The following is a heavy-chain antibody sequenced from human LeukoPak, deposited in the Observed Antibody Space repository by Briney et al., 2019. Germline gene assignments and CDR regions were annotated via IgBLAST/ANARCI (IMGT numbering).Heavy chain of an antibody. V-gene: IGHV1-2*02. CDR2: LNPDSAGT. CDR3: ARSNWNYDLPGYYFDY. D-gene: IGHD1-7*01. CDR1: GYTFNGYY. J-gene: IGHJ4*02. Sequence: EASVTVSCKASGYTFNGYYMHWVRQAPGQGLEWMGWLNPDSAGTNYAQRFQGRVTMTRDPSISTAYMELSRLKTDDTAVYYCARSNWNYDLPGYYFDYWGQGTLVTVSS.